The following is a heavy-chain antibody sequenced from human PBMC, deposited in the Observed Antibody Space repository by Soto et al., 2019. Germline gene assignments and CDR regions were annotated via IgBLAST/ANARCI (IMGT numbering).Heavy chain of an antibody. CDR3: AREGVYKTYYYYAMEV. CDR2: IYYSGST. J-gene: IGHJ6*02. V-gene: IGHV4-59*01. Sequence: TSETLSLTCRVSCGSISSYYWSLIRHPPCKVLELIGYIYYSGSTNYNPSLKSRVTISVDTSKNQFSLKLSSVTAADTAVYCCAREGVYKTYYYYAMEVWGQGTTVTVSS. CDR1: CGSISSYY. D-gene: IGHD1-20*01.